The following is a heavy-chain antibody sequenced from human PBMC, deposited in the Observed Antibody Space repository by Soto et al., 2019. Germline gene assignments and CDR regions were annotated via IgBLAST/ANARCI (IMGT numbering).Heavy chain of an antibody. J-gene: IGHJ2*01. V-gene: IGHV4-59*01. CDR2: IYYSGST. D-gene: IGHD2-15*01. Sequence: KGLEWIGYIYYSGSTNYNPSLNSRVTISVDTSKNQFSVKLSSVTAADTAVYYCFFFQAEDGIRDRCTVSAFLLNRSSDL. CDR3: FFFQAEDGIRDRCTVSAFLLNRSSDL.